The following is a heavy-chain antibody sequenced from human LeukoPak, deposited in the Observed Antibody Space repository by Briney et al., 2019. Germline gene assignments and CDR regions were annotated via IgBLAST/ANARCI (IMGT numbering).Heavy chain of an antibody. CDR2: ISSSSSTI. CDR3: ARSARDFWSGYHTNLDY. CDR1: GFIFSDHY. D-gene: IGHD3-3*01. V-gene: IGHV3-48*01. J-gene: IGHJ4*02. Sequence: GGSLRLSCAASGFIFSDHYIDWVRQAPGKGLEWVSYISSSSSTIYYADSVKGRFTISRDNAKNSLYLQMNSLRAEDTAVYYCARSARDFWSGYHTNLDYWGQGTLVTVSS.